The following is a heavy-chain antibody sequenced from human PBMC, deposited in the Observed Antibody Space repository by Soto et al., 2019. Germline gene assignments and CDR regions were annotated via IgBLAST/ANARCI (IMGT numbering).Heavy chain of an antibody. Sequence: GGSLRLSCAASGFTSDDYAMHWVRQGPGKGLEWGSGISWNSGGIGYADSVKGRFTISRDNAKNSLYLQMDRLRPEDTAFYYCAKSPHDILIGSAFDYWGQGTLVTVSS. D-gene: IGHD3-9*01. CDR1: GFTSDDYA. V-gene: IGHV3-9*02. CDR2: ISWNSGGI. CDR3: AKSPHDILIGSAFDY. J-gene: IGHJ4*02.